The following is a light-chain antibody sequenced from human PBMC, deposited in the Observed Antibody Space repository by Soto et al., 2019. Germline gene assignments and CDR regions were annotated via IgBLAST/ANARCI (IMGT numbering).Light chain of an antibody. V-gene: IGKV3-20*01. J-gene: IGKJ1*01. CDR3: QHYGWTSWT. CDR1: QRINSNY. Sequence: ETVWTQSPGTLSLSPGERATRFCRASQRINSNYLAWYQQKPGQAPSLLIYGASSRATGIPDRFSGSGSGTDFTLSISRLDPEDFAVYYCQHYGWTSWTFGQGTKVEI. CDR2: GAS.